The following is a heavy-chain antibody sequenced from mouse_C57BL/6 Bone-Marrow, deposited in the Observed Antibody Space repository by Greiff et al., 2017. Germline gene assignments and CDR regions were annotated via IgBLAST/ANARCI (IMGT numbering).Heavy chain of an antibody. Sequence: VQLQESDAELVKLGAPVKIPCKVFGYTSTDHTIHGMKQRLEQGLEWIGYIYPREGSIKYNEKFKGKATLIADKSSSTAYMQLNSLTSEDSAVYFCASDPLGTAYWGQGTLVTVSA. V-gene: IGHV1-78*01. CDR3: ASDPLGTAY. D-gene: IGHD3-3*01. J-gene: IGHJ3*01. CDR2: IYPREGSI. CDR1: GYTSTDHT.